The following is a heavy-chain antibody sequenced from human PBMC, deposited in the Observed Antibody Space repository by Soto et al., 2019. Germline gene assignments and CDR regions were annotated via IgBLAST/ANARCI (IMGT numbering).Heavy chain of an antibody. CDR2: IIPILGIA. Sequence: QVQLVQSGAEVKKPGSSVKVSCKASGGTFSSYTISWVRQAPGQGLEWMGRIIPILGIANYAQKFQGRVTITADKSTSPAYMELSSLRTEDTAVYYWARDAGIAAAGTDMSWGQGTLVTVSS. CDR3: ARDAGIAAAGTDMS. CDR1: GGTFSSYT. V-gene: IGHV1-69*08. J-gene: IGHJ5*02. D-gene: IGHD6-13*01.